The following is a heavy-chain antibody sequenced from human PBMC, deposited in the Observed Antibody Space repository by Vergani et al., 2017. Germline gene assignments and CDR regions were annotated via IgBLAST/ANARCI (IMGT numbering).Heavy chain of an antibody. CDR2: IWYDGSNK. CDR3: AKGQDYYDSSGPDYGAFDI. CDR1: GFTFSSYG. Sequence: QVQLVESGGGVVQPGRSLRLSCAASGFTFSSYGMHWVRQAPGKGLEWVAVIWYDGSNKYYADSVKGRFTISRDNSKNTLYLQMNSLRAEDTAVYYCAKGQDYYDSSGPDYGAFDIWGQGRMVTVSS. V-gene: IGHV3-33*06. D-gene: IGHD3-22*01. J-gene: IGHJ3*02.